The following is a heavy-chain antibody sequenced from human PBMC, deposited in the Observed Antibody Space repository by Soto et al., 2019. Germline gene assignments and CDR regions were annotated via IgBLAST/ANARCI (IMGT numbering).Heavy chain of an antibody. CDR1: GFTVSSNY. D-gene: IGHD4-17*01. J-gene: IGHJ1*01. V-gene: IGHV3-53*04. CDR2: IYSGGST. Sequence: PGGSLRLSCAASGFTVSSNYMSWVCQAPGKGLEWVSVIYSGGSTYYADSVKGRFTISRHNSKNTLYLQMNSLRAEDTAVYYCAKGKMWDYGSNSKTYFQHWGPGTLVTVSS. CDR3: AKGKMWDYGSNSKTYFQH.